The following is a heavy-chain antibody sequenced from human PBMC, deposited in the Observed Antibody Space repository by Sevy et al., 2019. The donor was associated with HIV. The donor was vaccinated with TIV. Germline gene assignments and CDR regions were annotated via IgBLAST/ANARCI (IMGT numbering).Heavy chain of an antibody. V-gene: IGHV4-59*01. CDR2: ISYSGST. CDR1: GDSISSYY. J-gene: IGHJ5*02. D-gene: IGHD3-22*01. CDR3: AGDYYDNRPYEFDH. Sequence: SETLSLTCTVSGDSISSYYWSWIRQPPGKGLEWIGYISYSGSTNYNPSLKSRVTISVDTSKNQFSLKLKSVTAADTAVYDCAGDYYDNRPYEFDHWGQGTLVTVSS.